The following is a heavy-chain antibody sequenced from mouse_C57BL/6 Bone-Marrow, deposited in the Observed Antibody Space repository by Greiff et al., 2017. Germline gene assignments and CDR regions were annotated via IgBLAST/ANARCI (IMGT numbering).Heavy chain of an antibody. CDR2: IDPSDSYP. J-gene: IGHJ1*03. Sequence: QVQLQQSGAELVMPGASVKLSCKASGYTFTSYWIHWVKHRPGPGLEWIGEIDPSDSYPNSNQTFKGKSTLTVDKSSSTAYMQLSSLTSEDSAVYYCAREARSYWYFDVWGTGTTGTVSS. CDR1: GYTFTSYW. V-gene: IGHV1-69*01. CDR3: AREARSYWYFDV.